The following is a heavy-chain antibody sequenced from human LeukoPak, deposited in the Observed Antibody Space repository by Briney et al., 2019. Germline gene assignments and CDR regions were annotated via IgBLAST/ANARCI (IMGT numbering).Heavy chain of an antibody. D-gene: IGHD6-13*01. V-gene: IGHV3-30*03. CDR2: IGCDGGDK. Sequence: GGSLRLSCSASGFTFSSYALHWVRQAPGKGLEWVAVIGCDGGDKKYADSVKGRFTISRDNSMNKLYLQMDSLRAEDTAVFYCARYFSIRAADYFFDYWGQGTLVTVSS. CDR1: GFTFSSYA. CDR3: ARYFSIRAADYFFDY. J-gene: IGHJ4*02.